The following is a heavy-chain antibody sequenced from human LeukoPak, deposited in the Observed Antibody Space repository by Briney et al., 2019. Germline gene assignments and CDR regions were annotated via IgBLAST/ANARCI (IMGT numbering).Heavy chain of an antibody. CDR3: ARGPYYYGSGSYYTDY. J-gene: IGHJ4*02. V-gene: IGHV1-18*01. CDR1: GYTFTMYG. D-gene: IGHD3-10*01. CDR2: IRAYNGNT. Sequence: ASVSVSFKASGYTFTMYGIGWGRQAPGQGGERMGWIRAYNGNTNYTQKLQGRVTITTDTSTSTAYMELRSLRSDDTAVYYCARGPYYYGSGSYYTDYWGQGTLVTVSS.